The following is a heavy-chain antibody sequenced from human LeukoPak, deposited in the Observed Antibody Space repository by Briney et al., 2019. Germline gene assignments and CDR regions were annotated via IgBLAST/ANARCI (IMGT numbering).Heavy chain of an antibody. V-gene: IGHV1-2*02. D-gene: IGHD6-19*01. CDR1: GYTFTGYY. CDR2: INPNSGGT. CDR3: ARVTAVLAGTSAYNWFDP. J-gene: IGHJ5*02. Sequence: ASVKVSCKASGYTFTGYYMNWVRQAPGQGLEWMGWINPNSGGTNYAQKLQGRVTMTRDTSISTTYMELSRLRSDDTAVYYCARVTAVLAGTSAYNWFDPWGQGTLVTVSS.